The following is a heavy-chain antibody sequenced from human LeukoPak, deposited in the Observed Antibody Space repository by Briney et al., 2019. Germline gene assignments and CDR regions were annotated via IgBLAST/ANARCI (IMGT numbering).Heavy chain of an antibody. CDR3: AKELLGQSSGWYGHDY. D-gene: IGHD6-19*01. Sequence: GGSLRLSCAASGFTFSSYWMHWVRQAPGKGLLWVSRINSDGSSTSYADSVKGRFTISRDNAKNTLYLQMNSLRVEDTAVYYCAKELLGQSSGWYGHDYWGQGTLVTVSS. V-gene: IGHV3-74*01. CDR2: INSDGSST. CDR1: GFTFSSYW. J-gene: IGHJ4*02.